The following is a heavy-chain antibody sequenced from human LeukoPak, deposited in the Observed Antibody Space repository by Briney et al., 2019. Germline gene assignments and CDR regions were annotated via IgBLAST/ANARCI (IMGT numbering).Heavy chain of an antibody. Sequence: GGSLRLSCAASGFTFSSYSMNWVRQAPGKGLEWVSSISSSSSYIYYADSVKGRFTISRDNAKNSLYLQMNSLRAEDTALYYCARDSRFGELLLFDYWGQGTLVTVSS. CDR2: ISSSSSYI. D-gene: IGHD3-10*01. CDR1: GFTFSSYS. V-gene: IGHV3-21*01. CDR3: ARDSRFGELLLFDY. J-gene: IGHJ4*02.